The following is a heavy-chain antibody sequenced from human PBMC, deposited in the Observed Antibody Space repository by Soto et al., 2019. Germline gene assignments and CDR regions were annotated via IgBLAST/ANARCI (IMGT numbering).Heavy chain of an antibody. D-gene: IGHD6-19*01. CDR3: ARSTELAGTYYYYYGMDV. Sequence: SETLSLTCTVSGGSISSSSYYWGWIRQPPGKGLEWIGSIYYSGSTYYNPSLKSRVTISVDTSKNQFSLKLNSVTAADTAVYYCARSTELAGTYYYYYGMDVWGQGTTVTVSS. CDR1: GGSISSSSYY. J-gene: IGHJ6*02. CDR2: IYYSGST. V-gene: IGHV4-39*01.